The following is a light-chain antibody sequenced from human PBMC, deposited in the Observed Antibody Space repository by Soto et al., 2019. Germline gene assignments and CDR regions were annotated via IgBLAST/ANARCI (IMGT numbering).Light chain of an antibody. CDR2: GAS. CDR1: QSVRDN. Sequence: ETLLTQSPATLSVSPGERATLSCRASQSVRDNLAWYQQKPGQAPRLLIYGASTRAPGIPGRFSGSGFWTEFTLTISSLQSEDFAVYYCQQHNDWPPSTFGQGTKLEIK. J-gene: IGKJ2*01. CDR3: QQHNDWPPST. V-gene: IGKV3-15*01.